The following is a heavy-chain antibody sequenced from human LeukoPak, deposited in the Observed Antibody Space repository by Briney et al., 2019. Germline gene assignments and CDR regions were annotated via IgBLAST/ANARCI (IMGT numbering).Heavy chain of an antibody. CDR2: INPSGGGT. V-gene: IGHV1-46*01. D-gene: IGHD1-26*01. CDR1: GYTFTSYN. Sequence: ASVKVSCKASGYTFTSYNMHWVRQAPGQGLEWMGIINPSGGGTSYAQKFEGRVTMTRDTSTSTVYMELSSLRSEDTAVYYCARRLDSGSYYQRDYFDYWGQGILVTVSS. J-gene: IGHJ4*02. CDR3: ARRLDSGSYYQRDYFDY.